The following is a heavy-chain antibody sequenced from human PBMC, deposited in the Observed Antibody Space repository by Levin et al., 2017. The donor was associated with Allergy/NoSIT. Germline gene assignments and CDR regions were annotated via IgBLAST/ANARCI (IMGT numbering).Heavy chain of an antibody. CDR1: GGSISSYY. D-gene: IGHD3-10*01. Sequence: SETLSLTCTVSGGSISSYYWSWIRQPPGKGLEWIGYIYYSGSTNYNPSLKSRVTISVDTSKNQFSLKLSSVTAADTAVYYCASLPDLGSGNDAFDIWGQGTMVTVSS. CDR2: IYYSGST. J-gene: IGHJ3*02. V-gene: IGHV4-59*08. CDR3: ASLPDLGSGNDAFDI.